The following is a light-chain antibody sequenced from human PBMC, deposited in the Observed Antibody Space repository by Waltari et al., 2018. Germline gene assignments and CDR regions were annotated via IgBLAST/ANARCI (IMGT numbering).Light chain of an antibody. CDR3: GTWDSSLSGAV. CDR2: ENT. CDR1: SSNIGNNY. V-gene: IGLV1-51*02. J-gene: IGLJ7*01. Sequence: QSVLTQPPSVSAAPGQRVTISCSGGSSNIGNNYVSWYRQFPGTAPKLLIYENTARPSGIPRRFSGSKSGTSATLDITGLQAGDEADYYCGTWDSSLSGAVLGGGTHLTVL.